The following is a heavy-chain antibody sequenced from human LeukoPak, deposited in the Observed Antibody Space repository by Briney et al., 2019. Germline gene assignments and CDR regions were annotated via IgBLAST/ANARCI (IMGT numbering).Heavy chain of an antibody. D-gene: IGHD3-10*02. CDR2: ISSSGSTI. CDR1: GFTFSSYE. CDR3: AELGITMIGGV. J-gene: IGHJ6*04. V-gene: IGHV3-48*03. Sequence: GGSLRLSYAASGFTFSSYEMNWVRQAPGKGLEWVSYISSSGSTIYYADSVKGRFTISRDNAKNSLYLQMNSLRAKDTAVYYCAELGITMIGGVWGKGTTVTISS.